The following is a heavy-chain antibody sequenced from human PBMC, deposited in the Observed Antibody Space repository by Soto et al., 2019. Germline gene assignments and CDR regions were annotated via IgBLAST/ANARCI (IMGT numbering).Heavy chain of an antibody. D-gene: IGHD7-27*01. CDR2: IYWDDDK. CDR1: GFSLSTSGVG. CDR3: AHSLIPNWGSRGAFDY. J-gene: IGHJ4*02. V-gene: IGHV2-5*02. Sequence: QVILKESGPTLVKPTQTLTLTCTFSGFSLSTSGVGVGWIRQPPGKALEWLALIYWDDDKRYSPSLKSRLTITKDTSKNQVVLTMTNMDPVDTATYYCAHSLIPNWGSRGAFDYWGQGTLVTVSS.